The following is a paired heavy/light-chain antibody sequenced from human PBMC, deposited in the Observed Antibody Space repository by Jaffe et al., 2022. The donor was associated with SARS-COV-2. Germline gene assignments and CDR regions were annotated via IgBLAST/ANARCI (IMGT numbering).Light chain of an antibody. J-gene: IGLJ3*02. Sequence: QAVVTQEPSLTVSPGGTVTLTCGSSTGAVTTGHYPHWLQQRPGQAPRTLIYDTSNKQSRTPARFSGSLLGGKAALTLSGAQPEDEAEYYCFLSYSGPWVFGGGTKLTVL. CDR3: FLSYSGPWV. V-gene: IGLV7-46*01. CDR1: TGAVTTGHY. CDR2: DTS.
Heavy chain of an antibody. D-gene: IGHD1-26*01. Sequence: EVRLLESGGGLVQPGGSLRLSCAASGFTFSTYAMNWVRQAPGKGLEWVSGISGSGDTTHYADSVKGRFTISRDNSRNTLYLQMNSLRAEDTAVYFCGGFNWFDPWGQGTLVTVSS. CDR2: ISGSGDTT. CDR3: GGFNWFDP. CDR1: GFTFSTYA. V-gene: IGHV3-23*01. J-gene: IGHJ5*02.